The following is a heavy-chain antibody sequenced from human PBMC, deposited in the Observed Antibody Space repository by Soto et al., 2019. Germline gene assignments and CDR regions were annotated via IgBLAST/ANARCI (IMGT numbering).Heavy chain of an antibody. V-gene: IGHV4-34*01. J-gene: IGHJ5*02. CDR1: GGSLSGYY. Sequence: QVQLQQWGAGLLKPSETLSLTCAVYGGSLSGYYWSWIRQPPGQGLEWIGEINPSGSTSYIPSLERRVIMSVGTSKHQFSLRLSSVPAADQAVYYCARGLLGGAAAWGQGSLVTVSS. D-gene: IGHD3-16*01. CDR3: ARGLLGGAAA. CDR2: INPSGST.